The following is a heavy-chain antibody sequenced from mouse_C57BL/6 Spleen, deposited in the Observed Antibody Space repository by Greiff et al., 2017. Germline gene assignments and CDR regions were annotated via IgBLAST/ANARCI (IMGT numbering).Heavy chain of an antibody. CDR3: ARGEKIYYYVSPYFDY. V-gene: IGHV1-52*01. CDR2: IDPSDSET. D-gene: IGHD1-1*01. Sequence: QVQLQQPGAELVRPGSSVKLSCKASGYTFTSYWMHWVKQRPIQGLEWIGNIDPSDSETHYNQKFKDKATLTVDKSASTAYMQLSSLISEDSAVYYCARGEKIYYYVSPYFDYWGQGTTLTVSS. J-gene: IGHJ2*01. CDR1: GYTFTSYW.